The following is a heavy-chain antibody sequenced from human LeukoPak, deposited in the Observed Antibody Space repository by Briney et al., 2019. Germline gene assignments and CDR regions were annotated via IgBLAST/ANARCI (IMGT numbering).Heavy chain of an antibody. CDR1: GYTLTELS. CDR2: FDPEDGET. Sequence: ASVNVSCKVSGYTLTELSMHWVRQAPGKGLEWMGGFDPEDGETIYAQKFQGRVTMTEDTSTDTAYMELSSLRSEDTAVYYCATEDFWSGYYRYWGQGTLVTVSS. J-gene: IGHJ4*02. V-gene: IGHV1-24*01. D-gene: IGHD3-3*01. CDR3: ATEDFWSGYYRY.